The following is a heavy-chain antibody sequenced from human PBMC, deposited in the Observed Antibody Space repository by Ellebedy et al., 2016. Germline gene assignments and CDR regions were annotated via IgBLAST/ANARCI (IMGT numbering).Heavy chain of an antibody. CDR2: INPSGGST. V-gene: IGHV1-46*01. J-gene: IGHJ4*02. CDR3: ARALDILTGYSYYFDY. CDR1: GYTFTNYY. Sequence: ASVKVSCKASGYTFTNYYMHWVRQAPGQGLEWMGIINPSGGSTSYAQKFQGRVTMTRDTSTSTVYMELSSLRSEDTAVYYCARALDILTGYSYYFDYWGQGTLVTVSS. D-gene: IGHD3-9*01.